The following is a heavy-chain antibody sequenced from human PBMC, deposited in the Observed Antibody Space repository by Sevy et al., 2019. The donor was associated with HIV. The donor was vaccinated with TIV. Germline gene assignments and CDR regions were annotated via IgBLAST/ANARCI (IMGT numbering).Heavy chain of an antibody. CDR3: ARDGYDGSGYQRGLFDF. D-gene: IGHD3-22*01. CDR2: INGHNGNT. J-gene: IGHJ4*02. Sequence: GASVKVSCKASGYIFTSYGISWVRQAPRQGLEWMGWINGHNGNTNYVRNLQGRVTMTTDTSTNTAYMELRSLRSDDTAVYYCARDGYDGSGYQRGLFDFWGQGTLVTVSS. V-gene: IGHV1-18*01. CDR1: GYIFTSYG.